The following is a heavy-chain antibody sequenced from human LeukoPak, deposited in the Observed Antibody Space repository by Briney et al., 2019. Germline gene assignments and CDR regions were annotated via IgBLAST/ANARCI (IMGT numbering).Heavy chain of an antibody. V-gene: IGHV3-30*18. CDR1: GFTFSSYG. Sequence: GGSLRLSCAASGFTFSSYGMHWVRQAPGKGLEWVAVISYDGSNKYYADSVKGRFTISRDNSKNTLYLQMNSLRAEDTAVYYCAKDLGYSALDYWGQGTLVTVSS. CDR3: AKDLGYSALDY. CDR2: ISYDGSNK. J-gene: IGHJ4*02. D-gene: IGHD5-12*01.